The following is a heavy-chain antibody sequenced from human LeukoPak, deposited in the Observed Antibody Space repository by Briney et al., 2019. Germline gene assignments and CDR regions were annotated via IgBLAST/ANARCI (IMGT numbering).Heavy chain of an antibody. CDR2: ISGSGAYS. CDR1: GFTFSDYA. CDR3: ARELVEYCTNGVCHFFDY. J-gene: IGHJ4*02. D-gene: IGHD2-8*01. V-gene: IGHV3-23*01. Sequence: GGSLRLSCAVSGFTFSDYAMSWVRQAPGKGLEWVSGISGSGAYSYYADSVKGRFTISRDNSKNTLYLQMNSLRAEDTAVYYCARELVEYCTNGVCHFFDYWGQGTLVTVSS.